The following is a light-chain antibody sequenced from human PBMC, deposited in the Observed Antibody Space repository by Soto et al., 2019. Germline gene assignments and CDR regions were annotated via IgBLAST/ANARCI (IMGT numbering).Light chain of an antibody. V-gene: IGLV2-14*01. CDR1: SSDVGGYNY. Sequence: QSALTQPASVSGSPGQSITISCTGTSSDVGGYNYVSWFQQHPGKAPKLMIYDVRNRPSGISNRFSGSKSGNTASLTTSGLQAEDEADYYCNSYTGSSTYDFGTGTKLTVL. J-gene: IGLJ1*01. CDR3: NSYTGSSTYD. CDR2: DVR.